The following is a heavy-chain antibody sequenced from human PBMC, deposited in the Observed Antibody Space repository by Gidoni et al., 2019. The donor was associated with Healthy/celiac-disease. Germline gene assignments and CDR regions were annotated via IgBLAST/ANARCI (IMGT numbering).Heavy chain of an antibody. J-gene: IGHJ2*01. CDR3: ARDLIRRGFDL. CDR1: GFTFSGYW. D-gene: IGHD2-8*01. CDR2: INSDGSST. V-gene: IGHV3-74*01. Sequence: EVQLVESGGGLVERGGSMRLACAASGFTFSGYWMHWVRQAPVKGLGWVSRINSDGSSTSYADSVKGRFTISRDNAKNTLYLQMNSLRAEDTAVYYCARDLIRRGFDLWGRGTLVTVSS.